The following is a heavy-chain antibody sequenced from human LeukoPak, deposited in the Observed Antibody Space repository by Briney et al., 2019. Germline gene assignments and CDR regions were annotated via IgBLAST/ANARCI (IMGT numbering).Heavy chain of an antibody. V-gene: IGHV3-23*01. J-gene: IGHJ4*02. D-gene: IGHD4-17*01. CDR2: ISGSGGST. CDR3: VNGDYGEPFDY. Sequence: GGSLRLSCAASGFTFSSYAMSWVRQAPGKGLEWVSAISGSGGSTYYADSVKGRFTISRDNSKNTLYLQMNSLRAEDTAVYYCVNGDYGEPFDYWGQGTLVTVSS. CDR1: GFTFSSYA.